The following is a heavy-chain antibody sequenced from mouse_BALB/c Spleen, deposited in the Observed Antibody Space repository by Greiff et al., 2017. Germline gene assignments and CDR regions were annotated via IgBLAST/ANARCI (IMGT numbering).Heavy chain of an antibody. J-gene: IGHJ4*01. CDR2: ISSGGSYT. D-gene: IGHD1-1*02. V-gene: IGHV5-9-3*01. Sequence: EVKVEESGGGLVKPGGSLKLSCAASGFTFSSYAMSWVRQTPEKRLEWVATISSGGSYTYYPDSVKGRFTISRDNAKNTLYLQMSSLRSEDTAMYYCARHGVERAMDYWGQGTSVTVSS. CDR3: ARHGVERAMDY. CDR1: GFTFSSYA.